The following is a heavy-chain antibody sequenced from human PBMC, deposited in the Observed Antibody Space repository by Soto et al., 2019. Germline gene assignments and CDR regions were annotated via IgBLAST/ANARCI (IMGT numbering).Heavy chain of an antibody. D-gene: IGHD3-10*01. CDR2: IYYSGST. J-gene: IGHJ4*02. CDR1: GGSISSGDYY. Sequence: SETLSLTCTVSGGSISSGDYYWSWIRQPPGKGLEWIGYIYYSGSTYYNPSLKSRVTISVDTSKNQFSLKLSSVTAADTAVYYCARAFYYYGSGSYPAEFDYWGQGTLVTVSS. V-gene: IGHV4-30-4*01. CDR3: ARAFYYYGSGSYPAEFDY.